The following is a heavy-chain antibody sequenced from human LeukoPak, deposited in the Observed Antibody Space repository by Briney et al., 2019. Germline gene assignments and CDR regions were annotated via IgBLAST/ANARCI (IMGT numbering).Heavy chain of an antibody. CDR3: ARGRIVVVTAMTY. CDR1: GYTFTSYG. D-gene: IGHD2-21*02. CDR2: INPNSGGT. V-gene: IGHV1-2*02. Sequence: ASVKVSCKASGYTFTSYGISWVRQAPGQGLEWMGWINPNSGGTNYAQKFQGRVTMTRDTSISTAYMELSRLRSDDTAVYYCARGRIVVVTAMTYWGQGTLVTVSS. J-gene: IGHJ4*02.